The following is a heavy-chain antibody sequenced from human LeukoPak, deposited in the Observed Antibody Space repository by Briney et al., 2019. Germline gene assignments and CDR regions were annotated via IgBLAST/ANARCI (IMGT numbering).Heavy chain of an antibody. Sequence: ASVKVSCKASGGTFSSYAISWVRQAPGQGLEWMGGIIPIFGTANYAQKFQGRVTITADESTSTAYMELSGLRSEDTAVYYCARYRYYYGSGSYYWFDPWGQGTLVTVSS. V-gene: IGHV1-69*13. J-gene: IGHJ5*02. CDR3: ARYRYYYGSGSYYWFDP. CDR2: IIPIFGTA. CDR1: GGTFSSYA. D-gene: IGHD3-10*01.